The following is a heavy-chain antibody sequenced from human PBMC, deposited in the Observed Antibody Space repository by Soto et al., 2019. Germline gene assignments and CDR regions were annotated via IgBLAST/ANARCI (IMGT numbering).Heavy chain of an antibody. Sequence: ASVKVSCKASGYTFTSYGISWVRQAPGQGLEWMGWISAYNGNTNYAQKLQGRVTMTTDTSTSTAYMELRSLRSDDTAVYYCARGIIHLVLRYFDRYGMDVWGQGTTVTVSS. CDR1: GYTFTSYG. CDR2: ISAYNGNT. J-gene: IGHJ6*02. V-gene: IGHV1-18*04. D-gene: IGHD3-9*01. CDR3: ARGIIHLVLRYFDRYGMDV.